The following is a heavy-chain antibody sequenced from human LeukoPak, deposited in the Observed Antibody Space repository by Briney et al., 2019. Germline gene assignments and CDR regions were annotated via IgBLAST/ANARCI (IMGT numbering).Heavy chain of an antibody. J-gene: IGHJ4*02. CDR1: GGSISSGGYY. D-gene: IGHD3-9*01. V-gene: IGHV4-30-2*01. Sequence: SETLSLTCTVSGGSISSGGYYWSWIRQPPGKGLEWIGYIYHSGSTYYDPSLKSRVAISIDTSKNQFSLKLSSVTAADTAVYYCAREVLNGYYREDYFDSWGQGTLVTVSS. CDR2: IYHSGST. CDR3: AREVLNGYYREDYFDS.